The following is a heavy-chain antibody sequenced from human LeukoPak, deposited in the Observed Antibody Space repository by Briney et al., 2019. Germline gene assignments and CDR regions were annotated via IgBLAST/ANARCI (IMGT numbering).Heavy chain of an antibody. CDR3: ARAMGIAAAGHDY. Sequence: ASVKVSCKASGYTFTGYYMHWVRQAPGQGLEWMGWINPNSGGTNYAQKFQGRVTMTRDTSISTAYMELSRLISDDTAVYYCARAMGIAAAGHDYWGQRTLVTVSS. J-gene: IGHJ4*02. CDR2: INPNSGGT. V-gene: IGHV1-2*02. D-gene: IGHD6-13*01. CDR1: GYTFTGYY.